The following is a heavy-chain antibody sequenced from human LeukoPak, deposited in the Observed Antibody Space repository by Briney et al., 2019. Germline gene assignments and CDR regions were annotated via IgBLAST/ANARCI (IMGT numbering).Heavy chain of an antibody. J-gene: IGHJ5*02. D-gene: IGHD6-13*01. Sequence: PSETLSLTCTVSGGSISSSSYYWGWIRQPPGKGLEWIGSIYYSGSTYYNPSLKSRVTISVDTSKNQFSLKLSSVTAADTAVYYCARVFHIAAATFDPWGQGTLVTVSS. V-gene: IGHV4-39*01. CDR1: GGSISSSSYY. CDR2: IYYSGST. CDR3: ARVFHIAAATFDP.